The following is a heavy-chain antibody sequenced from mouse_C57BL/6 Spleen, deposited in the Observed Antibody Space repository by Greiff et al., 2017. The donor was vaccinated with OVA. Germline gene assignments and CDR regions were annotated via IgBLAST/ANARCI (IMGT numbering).Heavy chain of an antibody. CDR1: GYAFSSSW. D-gene: IGHD3-3*01. Sequence: VKLVESGPELVKPGASVKISCKASGYAFSSSWMNWVKQRPGKGLEWIGRIYPGDGDTNYNGKFKGKATLTAGKSSSTAYMPLSSLPSEDSAVYFCAIGGYYLDYWGQGTTLTVSS. CDR3: AIGGYYLDY. V-gene: IGHV1-82*01. J-gene: IGHJ2*01. CDR2: IYPGDGDT.